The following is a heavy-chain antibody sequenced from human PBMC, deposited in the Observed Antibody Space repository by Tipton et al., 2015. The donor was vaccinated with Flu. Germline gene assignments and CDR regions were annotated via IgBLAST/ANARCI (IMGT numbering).Heavy chain of an antibody. Sequence: GSLRLSCAASGFAFSSDWMSWVRQAPGEGLEWVANINPDGSQKYYVDSVRGRFTISRDNTESSLYLQMNSLRAEDSAMYYCARAGWGGYTSTASWGQGTLVTVSS. V-gene: IGHV3-7*04. J-gene: IGHJ5*02. CDR3: ARAGWGGYTSTAS. D-gene: IGHD5-24*01. CDR1: GFAFSSDW. CDR2: INPDGSQK.